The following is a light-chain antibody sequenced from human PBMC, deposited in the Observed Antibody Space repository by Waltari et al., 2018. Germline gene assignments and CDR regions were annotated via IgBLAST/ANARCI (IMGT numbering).Light chain of an antibody. CDR2: WAS. CDR3: QQYDSSPRT. V-gene: IGKV4-1*01. J-gene: IGKJ1*01. Sequence: DIVIIQSPSSLAVFLGEGASNPRKYSQSVLYSSNNKNYLAWYQQKPGQPPKLLISWASTRESGVPDRFSGSGSGTDFTLTISSLQAEDVAVYYCQQYDSSPRTFGQGTKVEIK. CDR1: QSVLYSSNNKNY.